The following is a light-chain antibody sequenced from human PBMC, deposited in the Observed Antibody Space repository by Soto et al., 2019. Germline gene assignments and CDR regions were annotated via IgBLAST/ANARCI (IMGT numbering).Light chain of an antibody. CDR3: LQDYNYPRT. J-gene: IGKJ1*01. Sequence: AIQMTQSPSSLSAYVGDRVTITCRASQGIRNDLGWYQQKPGKAPKLLIYAASSLQSGVPSRFSGSGSGTDFPLTISSLQPEDFATYYCLQDYNYPRTFGQGTKVEIK. CDR1: QGIRND. V-gene: IGKV1-6*01. CDR2: AAS.